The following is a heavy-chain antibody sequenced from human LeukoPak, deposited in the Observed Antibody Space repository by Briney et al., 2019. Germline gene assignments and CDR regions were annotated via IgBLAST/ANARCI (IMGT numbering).Heavy chain of an antibody. CDR1: GDSVSSNSAA. Sequence: SQTLSLTCVISGDSVSSNSAAWNWIRQSPSRGLEWLGRTYYRSKWYNDYALYVKSRITINPDTSKNQFSLQLNSVTPEDTAVYYCVRGGRGYCSSSSCYFDSWGQGALVTVSS. V-gene: IGHV6-1*01. CDR3: VRGGRGYCSSSSCYFDS. J-gene: IGHJ4*02. D-gene: IGHD2-2*01. CDR2: TYYRSKWYN.